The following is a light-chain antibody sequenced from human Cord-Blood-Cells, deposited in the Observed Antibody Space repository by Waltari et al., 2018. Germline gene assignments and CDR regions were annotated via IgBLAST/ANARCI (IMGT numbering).Light chain of an antibody. CDR1: SLRRYY. CDR2: GKN. CDR3: NSRDSSGNHYV. Sequence: SSELTQDPAVSVPLGQTVRITCQGDSLRRYYASWYQQKPGQAPVLVIYGKNNRPSGIPDRFSGSSSGNTASLTITGAQAEDEADYYCNSRDSSGNHYVFGTGTKVTVL. V-gene: IGLV3-19*01. J-gene: IGLJ1*01.